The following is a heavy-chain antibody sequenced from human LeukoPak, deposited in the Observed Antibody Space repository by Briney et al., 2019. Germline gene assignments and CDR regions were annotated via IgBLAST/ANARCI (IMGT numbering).Heavy chain of an antibody. CDR1: GYTFTSYG. V-gene: IGHV1-2*02. CDR3: ARERTAGYYFDY. Sequence: ASVKVSCKASGYTFTSYGISWVRQAPGQGLEWMGWINPNSGGTNYAQKFQGRVTMTRDTPISTAYMELSRLRSDDTAVYYCARERTAGYYFDYWGQGTLVTVSS. J-gene: IGHJ4*02. CDR2: INPNSGGT. D-gene: IGHD6-13*01.